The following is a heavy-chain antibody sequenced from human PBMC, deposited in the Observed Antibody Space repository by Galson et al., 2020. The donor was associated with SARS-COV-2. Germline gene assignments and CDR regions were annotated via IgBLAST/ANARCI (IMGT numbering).Heavy chain of an antibody. CDR1: GGSISTSSYY. V-gene: IGHV4-39*07. CDR3: ARASNSLYGYCDP. CDR2: IYYTGTT. J-gene: IGHJ5*02. D-gene: IGHD5-18*01. Sequence: SETLSLTCSVSGGSISTSSYYWGWLRQPPGKVVEWIGNIYYTGTTYYNPSLESRLTLSVDTWKNQFSLRLSSVSAADTAVYYCARASNSLYGYCDPWGQGTLVTVSS.